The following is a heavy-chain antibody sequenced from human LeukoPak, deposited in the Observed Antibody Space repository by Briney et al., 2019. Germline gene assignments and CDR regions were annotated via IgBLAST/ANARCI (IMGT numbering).Heavy chain of an antibody. CDR2: IWYDGSKS. Sequence: PGRSLRLSCAASGFTFSSNGTHWVRQAPGKGLEWVAIIWYDGSKSYYADSVKGRFTISRDNSKNTLYLQMDSLRAEDTALYYCARLTGWSAIDYWGQGTLVTVSS. D-gene: IGHD6-19*01. V-gene: IGHV3-33*01. J-gene: IGHJ4*02. CDR3: ARLTGWSAIDY. CDR1: GFTFSSNG.